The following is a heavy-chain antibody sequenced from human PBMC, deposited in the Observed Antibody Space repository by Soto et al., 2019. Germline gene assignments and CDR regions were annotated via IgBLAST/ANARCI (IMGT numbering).Heavy chain of an antibody. CDR3: ARDAITMVRRVITSDWYFDL. Sequence: QVQLVQSGAEVKKPGSSVKVSCKASGGTFSSYTISWVRQAPGQGLEWMGRIIPILGIANYAQKFQGRVTITADKSTSTAYMELSSLRSEDTAVYYCARDAITMVRRVITSDWYFDLWGRGTLVTVSS. D-gene: IGHD3-10*01. CDR2: IIPILGIA. J-gene: IGHJ2*01. V-gene: IGHV1-69*08. CDR1: GGTFSSYT.